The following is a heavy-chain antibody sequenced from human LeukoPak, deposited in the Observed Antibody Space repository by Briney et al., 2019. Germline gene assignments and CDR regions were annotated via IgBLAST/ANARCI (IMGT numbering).Heavy chain of an antibody. Sequence: GGSLRLSCAASGFTFDDYAMHWVRHAPGKGLEWVSLISGDGGSTYYADSVKGRFTISRDNSKNSLYLQMNSLRTEDTALYYCAKDEYSSSWNIYYYYYGMDVWGQGTTVTVSS. D-gene: IGHD6-13*01. J-gene: IGHJ6*02. CDR3: AKDEYSSSWNIYYYYYGMDV. CDR2: ISGDGGST. V-gene: IGHV3-43*02. CDR1: GFTFDDYA.